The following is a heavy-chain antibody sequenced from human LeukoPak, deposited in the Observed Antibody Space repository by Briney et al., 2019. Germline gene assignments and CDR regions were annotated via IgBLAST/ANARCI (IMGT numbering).Heavy chain of an antibody. CDR2: INTKTGNP. CDR3: AQDTATDVFNY. Sequence: ASVKVSCKASEYAFTSYSMNWVRQAPGQGLEWMGWINTKTGNPAYAQGFTGRFVFSLDTSVSTAYLQIGSLKVEDTAVYYCAQDTATDVFNYWGQGTLVTVSS. D-gene: IGHD5-18*01. J-gene: IGHJ4*02. CDR1: EYAFTSYS. V-gene: IGHV7-4-1*01.